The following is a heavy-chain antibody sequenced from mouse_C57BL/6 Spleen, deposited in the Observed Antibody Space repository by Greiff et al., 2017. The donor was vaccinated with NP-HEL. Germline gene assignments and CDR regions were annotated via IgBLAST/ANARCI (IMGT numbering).Heavy chain of an antibody. CDR1: GYTFTSYW. CDR2: IDPSDSYT. CDR3: ASLHDYDEAWFAY. Sequence: QVQLQQPGAELVRPGTSVKLSCKASGYTFTSYWMHWVKQRPGQGLEWIGVIDPSDSYTNYNQKFKGKATLTVDTSSSTAYMQLSSLTSEDSAVYYCASLHDYDEAWFAYWGQGTLVTVSA. V-gene: IGHV1-59*01. J-gene: IGHJ3*01. D-gene: IGHD2-4*01.